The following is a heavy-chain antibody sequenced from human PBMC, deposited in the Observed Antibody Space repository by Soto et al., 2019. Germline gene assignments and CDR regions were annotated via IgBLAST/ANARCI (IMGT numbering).Heavy chain of an antibody. CDR1: GYSLTNFW. Sequence: EVQLVQSGTEVKKPGESLKISCKASGYSLTNFWIGWVRQMPGKGLEWMGIVYPGDSDTRYSPSFQGHVTISADKSISTAYLQWNTLKASDTAIYYCASHYESGTFFNPFRSWGQGTLVTVSS. V-gene: IGHV5-51*01. D-gene: IGHD3-10*01. CDR3: ASHYESGTFFNPFRS. J-gene: IGHJ5*02. CDR2: VYPGDSDT.